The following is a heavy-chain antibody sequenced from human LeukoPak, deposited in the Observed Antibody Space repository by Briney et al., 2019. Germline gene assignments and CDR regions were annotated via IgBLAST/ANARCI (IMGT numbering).Heavy chain of an antibody. D-gene: IGHD5-24*01. Sequence: ASVKVSCKASGGSFSSYGISWVRQAPGQGLEWMGGRIPILGTTNLAQEFQGRLTITADESTSTAYMELNGLRVDDTAVYYCAREGPVGTDGFWGQGTLVTVSS. CDR3: AREGPVGTDGF. J-gene: IGHJ1*01. CDR2: RIPILGTT. V-gene: IGHV1-69*13. CDR1: GGSFSSYG.